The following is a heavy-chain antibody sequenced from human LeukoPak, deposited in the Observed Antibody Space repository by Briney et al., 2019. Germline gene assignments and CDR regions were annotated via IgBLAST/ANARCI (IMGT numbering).Heavy chain of an antibody. D-gene: IGHD3-10*01. V-gene: IGHV1-2*02. J-gene: IGHJ4*02. CDR1: GYTFTGYY. CDR3: ARASWFGDNFEVGFDY. Sequence: GASVKVSCKASGYTFTGYYMHWVRQAPGQGLEWMGWINPNSGGTNYAQKFQGRVTMTRDTSISTAYMELSRLRPDDTAVYYCARASWFGDNFEVGFDYWGQGTLVTVSS. CDR2: INPNSGGT.